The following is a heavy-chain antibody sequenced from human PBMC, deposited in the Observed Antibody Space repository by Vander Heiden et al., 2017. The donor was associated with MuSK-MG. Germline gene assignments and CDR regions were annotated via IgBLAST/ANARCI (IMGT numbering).Heavy chain of an antibody. CDR3: AKHYYDSSGWVADNWFDP. J-gene: IGHJ5*02. D-gene: IGHD3-22*01. CDR1: GFTFSSYA. V-gene: IGHV3-23*04. Sequence: EVQLVESGGGLVQPGGSLRLSCAASGFTFSSYAMSWVRQAPGKGLEWVSAISGSGGSTYYEDSVKGRFTISRDNSKNTLYLQMNSLRAEDTAVYYCAKHYYDSSGWVADNWFDPWGQGTLVTVSS. CDR2: ISGSGGST.